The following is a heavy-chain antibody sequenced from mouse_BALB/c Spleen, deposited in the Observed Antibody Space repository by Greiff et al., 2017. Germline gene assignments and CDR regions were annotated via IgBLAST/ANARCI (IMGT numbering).Heavy chain of an antibody. J-gene: IGHJ4*01. V-gene: IGHV5-12-1*01. CDR2: ISSGGGST. CDR1: GFAFSSYD. CDR3: ARQGDY. Sequence: EVNVVESGGGLVKPGGSLKLSCAASGFAFSSYDMSWVRQTPEKRLEWVAYISSGGGSTYYPDTVKGRFTISRDNAKNTLYLQMSSLKSEDTAMYYCARQGDYWGQGTSVTVSS.